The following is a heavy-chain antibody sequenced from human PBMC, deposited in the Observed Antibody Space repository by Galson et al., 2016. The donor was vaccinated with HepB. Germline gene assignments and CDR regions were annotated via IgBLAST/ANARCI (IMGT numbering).Heavy chain of an antibody. D-gene: IGHD4-17*01. CDR1: GGSISISSYY. CDR3: ARDGHDYGLDYFDY. Sequence: SETLSLTCTVSGGSISISSYYWGWIRQPPGKGLEWIGIIYYTGSTYYNPSLKSRVTISVDTSKNQFSLKLSSVTVADTAVYYCARDGHDYGLDYFDYWGQGILVTVSS. V-gene: IGHV4-39*07. CDR2: IYYTGST. J-gene: IGHJ4*02.